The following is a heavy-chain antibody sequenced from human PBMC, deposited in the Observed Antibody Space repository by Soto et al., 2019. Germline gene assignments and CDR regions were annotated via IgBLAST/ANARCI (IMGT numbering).Heavy chain of an antibody. CDR3: ARVIGEYSGYDYGSTPYYYYMDV. J-gene: IGHJ6*03. V-gene: IGHV4-59*01. CDR2: IYYSGSN. CDR1: GGSISSYY. Sequence: SETLSLTCTVSGGSISSYYWSWIRQPPGKGLEWIGDIYYSGSNNYNPSLKSRVTISVDTSKNQFSLKLGSLTAADTAVYYCARVIGEYSGYDYGSTPYYYYMDVWGKGTTVTVSS. D-gene: IGHD5-12*01.